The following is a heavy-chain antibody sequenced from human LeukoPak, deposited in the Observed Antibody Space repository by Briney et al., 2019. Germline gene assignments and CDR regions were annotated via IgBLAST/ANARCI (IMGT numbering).Heavy chain of an antibody. J-gene: IGHJ6*02. CDR1: GYTFTGYY. D-gene: IGHD3-9*01. Sequence: ASVKVSCKASGYTFTGYYMHWVRQAPGQGLEWMGWINPNSGGTTYAQKFQGRVTMTRDTSISTAYMELSRLRSDDTAVYYCARGSGYFDWLSPYYYYGMDVWGQGTTVTVSS. CDR3: ARGSGYFDWLSPYYYYGMDV. V-gene: IGHV1-2*02. CDR2: INPNSGGT.